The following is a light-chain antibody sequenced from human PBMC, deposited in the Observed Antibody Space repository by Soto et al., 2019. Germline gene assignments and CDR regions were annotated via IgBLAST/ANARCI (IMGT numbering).Light chain of an antibody. Sequence: EIVLTQSPGTLSLSPGERATLSCRASQSVSKYLAWYQQKLGQAPRVLIYGASSRATGIPDRFSGSGSGTDFTLTISRLEPEDFAVYCCQHYSSSPWTFGQGTKVEIK. V-gene: IGKV3-20*01. J-gene: IGKJ1*01. CDR1: QSVSKY. CDR3: QHYSSSPWT. CDR2: GAS.